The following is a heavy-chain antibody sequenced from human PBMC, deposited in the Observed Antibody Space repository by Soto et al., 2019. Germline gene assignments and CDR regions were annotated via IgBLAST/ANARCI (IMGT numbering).Heavy chain of an antibody. CDR3: ARDFVPVLEPTNREATITTWFDP. J-gene: IGHJ5*02. CDR2: IYYSGST. D-gene: IGHD5-12*01. Sequence: PSETLSLTCTVSGGSIGSYYWSWIRQPPGKGLEWIGYIYYSGSTNYNPSLKSRVTISVDTSKNQFSLKLSSVTAADTAVYYCARDFVPVLEPTNREATITTWFDPWGQGTLVTVSS. V-gene: IGHV4-59*01. CDR1: GGSIGSYY.